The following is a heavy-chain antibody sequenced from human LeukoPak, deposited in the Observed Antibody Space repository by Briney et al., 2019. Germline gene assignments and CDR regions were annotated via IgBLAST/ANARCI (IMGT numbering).Heavy chain of an antibody. D-gene: IGHD6-19*01. Sequence: PSETLSLTCTVSGGSISSSSYYWGWIRQPPGKGLEWIGSIYYSGSTYYNPSLKSRVTISVDTSKNQFSLKLSSVTAADTAVYYCARLGSGRYFPLSPPDDDYWGQGTLVTVSS. V-gene: IGHV4-39*01. CDR3: ARLGSGRYFPLSPPDDDY. CDR1: GGSISSSSYY. CDR2: IYYSGST. J-gene: IGHJ4*02.